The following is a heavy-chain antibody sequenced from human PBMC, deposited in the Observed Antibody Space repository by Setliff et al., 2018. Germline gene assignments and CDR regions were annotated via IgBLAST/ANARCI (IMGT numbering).Heavy chain of an antibody. CDR2: ISPYSGNT. CDR3: VRSSAPQIVLAADFDR. CDR1: GFGFTTFG. J-gene: IGHJ4*02. V-gene: IGHV1-18*01. D-gene: IGHD2-8*02. Sequence: ASVKVSCKTSGFGFTTFGFSWVRQAPGQGLEWLGSISPYSGNTNYPQWLQGRITMTTDTLTSTVYMELRSLRPDDTALYYCVRSSAPQIVLAADFDRWGQGTLVTVSS.